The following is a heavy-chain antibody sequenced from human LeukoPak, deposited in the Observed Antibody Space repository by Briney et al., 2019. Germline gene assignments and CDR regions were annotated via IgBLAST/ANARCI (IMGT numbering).Heavy chain of an antibody. Sequence: ASVKVSCKASGGTFSSYAISWVRQAPGQGLEWMGGIIPIFGTANYAQKFQGRVTITADKSTSTAYMELSSLRSEDTAVYYCARAWDYDFWSGYSTDAFDIWGQGTMVTVSS. J-gene: IGHJ3*02. V-gene: IGHV1-69*06. D-gene: IGHD3-3*01. CDR1: GGTFSSYA. CDR3: ARAWDYDFWSGYSTDAFDI. CDR2: IIPIFGTA.